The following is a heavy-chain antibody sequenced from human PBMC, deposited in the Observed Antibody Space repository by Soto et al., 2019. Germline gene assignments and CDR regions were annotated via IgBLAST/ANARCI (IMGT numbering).Heavy chain of an antibody. CDR3: ARARLVPAATFDY. CDR2: IYYSGST. D-gene: IGHD2-2*01. J-gene: IGHJ4*02. Sequence: PSETLSLTCTVSGGSISIYYWRWIRQPPGKGLEWIGYIYYSGSTNYNPSLKSRVTISVDTSKNQFSLKLSSVTAADTAVYYCARARLVPAATFDYWGQGTLVTVSS. V-gene: IGHV4-59*01. CDR1: GGSISIYY.